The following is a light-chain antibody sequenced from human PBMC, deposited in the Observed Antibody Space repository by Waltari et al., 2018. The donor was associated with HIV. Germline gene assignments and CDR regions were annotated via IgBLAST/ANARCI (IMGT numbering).Light chain of an antibody. J-gene: IGKJ4*01. CDR3: QQYNKWPPLT. V-gene: IGKV3-15*01. Sequence: EILMTQSPVTLSVSPGARASLSRRARQSIGTNLAWYQHKPGHAPRLLIYGASTRATGVPARFSGSGSGTEFTLTISSLQSEDFAVYYCQQYNKWPPLTFGGGTKVEIK. CDR1: QSIGTN. CDR2: GAS.